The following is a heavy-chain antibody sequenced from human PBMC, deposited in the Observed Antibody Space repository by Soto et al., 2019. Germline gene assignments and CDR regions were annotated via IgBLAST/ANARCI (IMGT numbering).Heavy chain of an antibody. V-gene: IGHV3-30-3*01. CDR1: GFTFSNYA. CDR2: ISSDGNNK. D-gene: IGHD4-17*01. CDR3: ARVSTARGAWYFDY. Sequence: QVQLVESGGGVVQPGRSLRLSCAASGFTFSNYAVIWVRQAPGKGLEWVAVISSDGNNKNHADSVKGRFTISRDNSKKTLDLEMNSLSRADSAVYYWARVSTARGAWYFDYWGQGTLVTVSS. J-gene: IGHJ4*02.